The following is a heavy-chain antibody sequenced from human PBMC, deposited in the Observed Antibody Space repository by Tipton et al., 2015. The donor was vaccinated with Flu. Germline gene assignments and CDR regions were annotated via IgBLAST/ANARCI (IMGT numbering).Heavy chain of an antibody. Sequence: TLSLTCAVYGGPFSGYYWSWIRQPPGKGLEWIGEINHSGSTNYNPSLKSRVTISVDTSKNQFSLQLSSVTAADTAVYYWARAGDYYYYGMDVWGQGTTVTVSS. CDR2: INHSGST. D-gene: IGHD1-26*01. J-gene: IGHJ6*02. V-gene: IGHV4-34*01. CDR1: GGPFSGYY. CDR3: ARAGDYYYYGMDV.